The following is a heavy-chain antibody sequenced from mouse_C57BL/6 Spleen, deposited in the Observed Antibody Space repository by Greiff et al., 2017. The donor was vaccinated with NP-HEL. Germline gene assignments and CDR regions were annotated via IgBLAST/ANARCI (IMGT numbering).Heavy chain of an antibody. J-gene: IGHJ2*01. CDR1: GFTFSSYT. CDR3: ARHLTTVDFDY. D-gene: IGHD1-1*01. CDR2: ISGGGGNT. Sequence: EVQLVESGGGLVKPGGSLKLSCAASGFTFSSYTMSWVRQTPEKRLEWVATISGGGGNTYYPDSVKGRFTISRDNAKNTLYLQMSSLRSEDTALYYCARHLTTVDFDYWGQGTTLTVSS. V-gene: IGHV5-9*01.